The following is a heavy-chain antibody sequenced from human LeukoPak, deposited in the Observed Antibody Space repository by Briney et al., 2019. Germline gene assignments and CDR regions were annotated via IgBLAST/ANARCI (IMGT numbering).Heavy chain of an antibody. J-gene: IGHJ4*02. CDR3: AKDLDFFWSGYWVY. D-gene: IGHD3-3*01. CDR2: ISGSGGST. Sequence: GGSLRLSCAASGFTFSSCAMSWVRQAPGKGLEWVSAISGSGGSTYYADSVKGRFTISRDNSKNTLYLQMNSLRAEDTAVYYCAKDLDFFWSGYWVYWGQGTLVTVSS. CDR1: GFTFSSCA. V-gene: IGHV3-23*01.